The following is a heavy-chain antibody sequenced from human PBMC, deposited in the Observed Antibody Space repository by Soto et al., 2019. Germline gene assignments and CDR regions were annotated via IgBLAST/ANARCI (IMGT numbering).Heavy chain of an antibody. CDR2: IWYDGSNK. CDR3: ARGGYSGNWYQGVGP. V-gene: IGHV3-33*01. J-gene: IGHJ5*02. Sequence: QVQLVESGGGVVQPGRSLRLSCAASGFTFSSYGMHWVRQAPGKGLEWVAVIWYDGSNKYYADSVKGRFTISRDNSKNARYLQMNGLRAEDTAVYYCARGGYSGNWYQGVGPWGQGTLVTVSS. D-gene: IGHD6-13*01. CDR1: GFTFSSYG.